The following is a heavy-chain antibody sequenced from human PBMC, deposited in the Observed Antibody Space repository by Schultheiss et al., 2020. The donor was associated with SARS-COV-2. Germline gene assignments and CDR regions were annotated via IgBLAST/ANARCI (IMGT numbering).Heavy chain of an antibody. Sequence: SGPTLVKPTQTLTLTCTFSGFSLRISGVGVGWIRQPPGKALEWLALIYWDDDKRSSPSLKSRLTITKDTSKNQVVLTMTNMDPVDTATYYCARTRGYSSGWCYYFDYWGQGTLVTVSS. CDR1: GFSLRISGVG. CDR2: IYWDDDK. D-gene: IGHD6-19*01. J-gene: IGHJ4*02. CDR3: ARTRGYSSGWCYYFDY. V-gene: IGHV2-5*02.